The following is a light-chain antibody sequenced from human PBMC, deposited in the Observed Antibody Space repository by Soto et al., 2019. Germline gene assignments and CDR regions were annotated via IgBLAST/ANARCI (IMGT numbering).Light chain of an antibody. CDR3: QQYGNSVT. Sequence: IVLTQSPGTVSLSPGERATLSCRASQSVYNNYIAWYQQSPGQAPRVLIYGASTRATGTPDRFSGSGSGTDFTFTISRLEPEDSAVYYCQQYGNSVTFGGGTKVDI. CDR2: GAS. V-gene: IGKV3-20*01. CDR1: QSVYNNY. J-gene: IGKJ4*01.